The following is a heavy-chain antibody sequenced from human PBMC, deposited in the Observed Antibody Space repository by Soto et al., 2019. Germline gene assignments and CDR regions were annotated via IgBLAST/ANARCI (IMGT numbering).Heavy chain of an antibody. CDR3: AREGSYESRGSYIQDICY. Sequence: GGSPSPPFPTPGFEFVRKVMHWIRHAPGQGLEWVSSISSSRTWIYNTDSEKRRFANSRDTSKHSLTRHTNSLTDEHTDKHYCAREGSYESRGSYIQDICYWGQGTLVTVSS. CDR1: GFEFVRKV. V-gene: IGHV3-21*06. D-gene: IGHD3-10*01. J-gene: IGHJ4*02. CDR2: ISSSRTWI.